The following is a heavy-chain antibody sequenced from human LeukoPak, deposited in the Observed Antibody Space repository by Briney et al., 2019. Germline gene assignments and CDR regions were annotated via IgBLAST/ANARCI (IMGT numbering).Heavy chain of an antibody. J-gene: IGHJ4*02. CDR1: GSRFTSYW. V-gene: IGHV5-51*01. CDR2: IYPGDSDT. D-gene: IGHD3-10*01. CDR3: ARGRGPGSYSFDY. Sequence: GESLQISCKGSGSRFTSYWIAWVRQVPGKGLEWMGIIYPGDSDTRYSPSFQGQVTVSADKSISTAYLQWSSLKASDTAVYYCARGRGPGSYSFDYWGQGTLVTVSS.